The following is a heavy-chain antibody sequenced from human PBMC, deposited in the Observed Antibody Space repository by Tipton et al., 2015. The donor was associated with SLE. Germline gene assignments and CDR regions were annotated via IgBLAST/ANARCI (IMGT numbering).Heavy chain of an antibody. Sequence: TLSLTCAVYGVSISSYYWSWIRQPPGKGLEWIGYIYYSGSTNYNPSLKSRVTMSVDTSKNQFSLKLNSVTAADTAVYYCARDVGGYNTGWFPYYFDYWGQGTLVTVSS. V-gene: IGHV4-59*01. CDR2: IYYSGST. J-gene: IGHJ4*02. D-gene: IGHD2-8*02. CDR1: GVSISSYY. CDR3: ARDVGGYNTGWFPYYFDY.